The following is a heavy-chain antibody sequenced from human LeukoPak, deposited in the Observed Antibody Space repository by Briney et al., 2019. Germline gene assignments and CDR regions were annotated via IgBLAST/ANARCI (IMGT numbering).Heavy chain of an antibody. CDR2: IIPIFGTA. J-gene: IGHJ4*02. CDR1: GGTFSSYA. V-gene: IGHV1-69*13. CDR3: ARDRPQYCSGGSCSRGFDY. Sequence: ASVKVSCKASGGTFSSYAISWVRQAPGQGLEWMGGIIPIFGTANYAQKFQGRVTITADESTSTAYMELSSLRSEDTAVYYCARDRPQYCSGGSCSRGFDYWGQGTLVTVSS. D-gene: IGHD2-15*01.